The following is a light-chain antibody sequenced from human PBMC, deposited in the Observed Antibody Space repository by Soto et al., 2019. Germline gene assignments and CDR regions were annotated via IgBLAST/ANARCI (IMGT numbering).Light chain of an antibody. CDR2: DAS. Sequence: IVLTQSPGTLSLSPGERATLSCRASQSVPKSYLAWYQQRPGQAPRLLIYDASNRATGIPDRFSGSESGTDFTLTSSRLEPEDFAVYYCHQYAWSPLTFGQGTRLEIK. V-gene: IGKV3-20*01. CDR3: HQYAWSPLT. J-gene: IGKJ5*01. CDR1: QSVPKSY.